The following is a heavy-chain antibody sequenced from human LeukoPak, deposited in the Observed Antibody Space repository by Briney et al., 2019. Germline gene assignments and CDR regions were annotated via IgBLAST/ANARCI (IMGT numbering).Heavy chain of an antibody. V-gene: IGHV3-23*01. Sequence: GGSLRLSCVASGFTFINYVMSWVRQVPGKGPEWISAVSGSGGRGATYYSDSVKGRFTISRDNSKNTLYLQMNVLRTEDTAVYYCARDRGCTRTNCYTFVVWGQGTLVTVSS. CDR1: GFTFINYV. J-gene: IGHJ4*02. CDR3: ARDRGCTRTNCYTFVV. CDR2: VSGSGGRGAT. D-gene: IGHD2-2*02.